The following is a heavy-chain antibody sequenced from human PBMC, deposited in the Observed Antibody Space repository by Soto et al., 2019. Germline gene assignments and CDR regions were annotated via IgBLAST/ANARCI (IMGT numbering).Heavy chain of an antibody. D-gene: IGHD2-8*01. Sequence: PSETLSLTCSVSGGSISRYYWSWIRQPPGKGLEWIGYAYYSGDTGYNPSLKSRVTMAVDTSKNQVSLKLSSVTAADTAVYYCARDRSTYGGGGTGEVKENWFDPWGQGALVTVPS. J-gene: IGHJ5*02. CDR2: AYYSGDT. V-gene: IGHV4-59*01. CDR3: ARDRSTYGGGGTGEVKENWFDP. CDR1: GGSISRYY.